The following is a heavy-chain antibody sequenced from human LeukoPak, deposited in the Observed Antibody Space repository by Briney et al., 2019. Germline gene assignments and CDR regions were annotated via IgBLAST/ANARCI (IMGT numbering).Heavy chain of an antibody. CDR3: ARDLSLYNDFWSGYKRFDY. Sequence: ASVKVSCKASGYIFSNYGISWVRQAPGQGLEWMGWISAYNGNTNYAQKLQGRVTMTTDTSTSTAYMELRSLRSDDTAVYYCARDLSLYNDFWSGYKRFDYWGQGTLVTVSS. V-gene: IGHV1-18*01. D-gene: IGHD3-3*01. CDR2: ISAYNGNT. J-gene: IGHJ4*02. CDR1: GYIFSNYG.